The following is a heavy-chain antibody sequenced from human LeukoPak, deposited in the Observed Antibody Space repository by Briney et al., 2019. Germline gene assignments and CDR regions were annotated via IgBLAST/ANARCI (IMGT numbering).Heavy chain of an antibody. V-gene: IGHV4-59*01. CDR2: IYYSGST. J-gene: IGHJ4*02. Sequence: SETLSLTCTASGGSISSYYWSWIRQPPGKGLEWIGYIYYSGSTNYNPSLKSRVTISVDTSKNQFSLKLSSVTAADTAVYYCARIRWLQLYVDYWGQGTLVTVSS. CDR3: ARIRWLQLYVDY. D-gene: IGHD5-24*01. CDR1: GGSISSYY.